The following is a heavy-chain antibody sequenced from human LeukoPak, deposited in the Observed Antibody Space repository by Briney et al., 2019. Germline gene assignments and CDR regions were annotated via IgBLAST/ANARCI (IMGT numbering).Heavy chain of an antibody. CDR1: GLIFSHYS. CDR2: INADGSSA. Sequence: PGGSLRLSCAVSGLIFSHYSMHWVRQAPGKGLLWISGINADGSSANYGYSVKGRFIISSANAKNTLFLQMNSLPVEDTAVYYCARAFHFGDFFDYWGQGALVTV. V-gene: IGHV3-74*01. CDR3: ARAFHFGDFFDY. J-gene: IGHJ4*02. D-gene: IGHD4-17*01.